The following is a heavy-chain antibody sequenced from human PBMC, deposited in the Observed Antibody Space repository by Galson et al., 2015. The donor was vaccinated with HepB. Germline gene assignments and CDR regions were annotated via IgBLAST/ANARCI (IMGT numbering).Heavy chain of an antibody. CDR1: GFTFSDFY. V-gene: IGHV3-11*01. J-gene: IGHJ5*02. CDR2: ISSSGDTI. CDR3: ARASLGWFDP. Sequence: SLRLSCAASGFTFSDFYMTWIRQAPGKGLERVSYISSSGDTISYADSVKGRFTISRDNAKSSLYLQVNSLRAEDTAVYYCARASLGWFDPWGRGTLLTVSS.